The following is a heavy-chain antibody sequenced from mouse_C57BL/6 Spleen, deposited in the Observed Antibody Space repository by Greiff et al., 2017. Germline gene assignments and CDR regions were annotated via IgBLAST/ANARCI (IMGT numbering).Heavy chain of an antibody. CDR2: ISYDGSN. CDR1: GYSITSGYY. Sequence: EESGPGLVKPSQSLSLTCSVTGYSITSGYYWNWIRQFPGNKLEWMGYISYDGSNNYNPSLKNRISITRDTSKNQFFLKLNSVTTEDTATYNCARDQKVGRYAMDYWGQGTSVTVSS. V-gene: IGHV3-6*01. J-gene: IGHJ4*01. D-gene: IGHD3-1*01. CDR3: ARDQKVGRYAMDY.